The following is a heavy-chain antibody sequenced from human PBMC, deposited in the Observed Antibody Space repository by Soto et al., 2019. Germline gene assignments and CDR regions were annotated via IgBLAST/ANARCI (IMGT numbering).Heavy chain of an antibody. CDR2: IYYSGST. CDR3: ARTYYYYSSGYYGFDY. V-gene: IGHV4-59*01. D-gene: IGHD3-22*01. Sequence: SETLSLTCTVSGGSIGSYYWSWIRQPPGKGLEWIGYIYYSGSTNYNPSLKSRVTIPVDKSKNQFSLKLSSVTAADTAVYYCARTYYYYSSGYYGFDYWGQGTLVTVSS. CDR1: GGSIGSYY. J-gene: IGHJ4*02.